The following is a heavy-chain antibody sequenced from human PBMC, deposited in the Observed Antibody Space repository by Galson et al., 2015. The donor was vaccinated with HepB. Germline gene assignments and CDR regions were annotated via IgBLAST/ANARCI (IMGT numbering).Heavy chain of an antibody. V-gene: IGHV3-30*18. CDR2: ISYDGSNK. Sequence: SLRLSCAASGFTFSSYGMHWVRQAPGKGLEWVAVISYDGSNKYYADSVKGRFTISRDNSKNTLYLQMNSLRAEDTAVYYCAKAYYYDSSGPPFDYWGQGTLVTVSS. CDR3: AKAYYYDSSGPPFDY. J-gene: IGHJ4*02. CDR1: GFTFSSYG. D-gene: IGHD3-22*01.